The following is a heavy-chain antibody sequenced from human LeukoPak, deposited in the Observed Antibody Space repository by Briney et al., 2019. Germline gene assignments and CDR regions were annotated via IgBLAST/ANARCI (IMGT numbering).Heavy chain of an antibody. D-gene: IGHD3-16*01. Sequence: PGGSLRLSCAASGFTFSSYVMSWVRQAPGKGLEWVSAISGSSSSIYYADSVKGRFTISRDNSKNSLYVQMNSLRAEDTAVYYSARDASYVGCAPHWPVWGPCVQGGLHVFGSWGQGTIVTGSS. CDR1: GFTFSSYV. J-gene: IGHJ3*02. CDR3: ARDASYVGCAPHWPVWGPCVQGGLHVFGS. V-gene: IGHV3-23*01. CDR2: ISGSSSSI.